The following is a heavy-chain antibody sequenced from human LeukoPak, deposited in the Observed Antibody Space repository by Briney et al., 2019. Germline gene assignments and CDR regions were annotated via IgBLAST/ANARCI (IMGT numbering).Heavy chain of an antibody. J-gene: IGHJ4*02. V-gene: IGHV3-33*01. Sequence: EGSLRLSCAASGFTFSSYGMHWVRQAPGKGLEWVAVIWYDGSNKYYADSVKGRFTISRDNSKNTLYLQMNNLRADDTAVYYCARDSSGPAFWGQGTLVTVSS. CDR3: ARDSSGPAF. CDR2: IWYDGSNK. CDR1: GFTFSSYG. D-gene: IGHD3-22*01.